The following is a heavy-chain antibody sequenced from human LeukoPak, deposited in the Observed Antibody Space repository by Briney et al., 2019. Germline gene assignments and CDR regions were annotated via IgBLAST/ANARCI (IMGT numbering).Heavy chain of an antibody. Sequence: ASVKVSCRASGYSFSGYYFFWVRQAPGQGLEWMGWINPNTGVTNSAQKFQGRVTMPRDKSISTAYMELNRLTSDDTAVYYCARDLMWGSNTLGYWGQGTLVTVSS. CDR3: ARDLMWGSNTLGY. CDR2: INPNTGVT. J-gene: IGHJ4*02. V-gene: IGHV1-2*02. D-gene: IGHD2-8*01. CDR1: GYSFSGYY.